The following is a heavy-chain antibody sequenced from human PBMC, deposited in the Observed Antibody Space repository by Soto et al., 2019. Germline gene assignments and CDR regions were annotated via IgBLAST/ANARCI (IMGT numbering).Heavy chain of an antibody. CDR1: GFTFSSYA. CDR3: AKVFQYCYYGLDV. Sequence: EVQLLESGGGLVQPGGSLRLSCAASGFTFSSYAMSWVRQAPGKGLEWVSAISDSGSSTYYADSVKGRFTISRDNSRNTLYLQMNSLRAEDTALYYCAKVFQYCYYGLDVWGQGTTVTVSS. CDR2: ISDSGSST. V-gene: IGHV3-23*01. J-gene: IGHJ6*02.